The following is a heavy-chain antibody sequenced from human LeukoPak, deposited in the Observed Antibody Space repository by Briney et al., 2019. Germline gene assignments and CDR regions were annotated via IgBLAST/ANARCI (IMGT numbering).Heavy chain of an antibody. Sequence: GGSLRLSCAASGFTFSSYAMSWVRQAPGKGLEWVSAISGSGGSTYYADSVKGRFTISRDNSKNTLYLQMNSLRAEDTAVYYCAKDLLSPIALRIFDYWGQGTLVTVSS. V-gene: IGHV3-23*01. CDR2: ISGSGGST. D-gene: IGHD5-12*01. CDR3: AKDLLSPIALRIFDY. CDR1: GFTFSSYA. J-gene: IGHJ5*01.